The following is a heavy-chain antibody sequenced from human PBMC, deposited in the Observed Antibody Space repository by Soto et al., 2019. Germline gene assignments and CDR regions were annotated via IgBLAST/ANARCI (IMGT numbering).Heavy chain of an antibody. Sequence: PGGSLRLSCAASGFTFSTYWMSWVRQAPGKGLEWVANINEDGSKKNYVDSVKGRFTISRDNAKNSLYLQMNSLRGEDTAVYYCARDGGWIDYWGQGTLVTVSS. J-gene: IGHJ4*02. CDR1: GFTFSTYW. D-gene: IGHD6-19*01. CDR2: INEDGSKK. CDR3: ARDGGWIDY. V-gene: IGHV3-7*01.